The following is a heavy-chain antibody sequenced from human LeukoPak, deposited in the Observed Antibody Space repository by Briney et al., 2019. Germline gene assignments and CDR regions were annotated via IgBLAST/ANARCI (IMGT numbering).Heavy chain of an antibody. D-gene: IGHD6-19*01. Sequence: GESLKISCKGSGYIFTSHWIGWVRQMPEKGLEWMGIIYPSDSDTRYSPSFQDQVTISADKSNNTAYLQWSSLKASDTAMYYRVRLVAGRGQFDYWGQGTLVTVSS. CDR3: VRLVAGRGQFDY. CDR2: IYPSDSDT. V-gene: IGHV5-51*01. J-gene: IGHJ4*02. CDR1: GYIFTSHW.